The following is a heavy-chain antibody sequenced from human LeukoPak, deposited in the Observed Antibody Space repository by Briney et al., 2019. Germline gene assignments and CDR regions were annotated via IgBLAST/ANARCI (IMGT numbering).Heavy chain of an antibody. V-gene: IGHV3-74*01. Sequence: GSPRLSCAASGFTFSSYWMHWVRQAPGKGLVWVSRINSDGSSTSYADSVKGRFTISRDNAKNTLYLQMNSLRAEDTAVYYCARALFGSHGDFDYWGQGTLVTVSS. CDR3: ARALFGSHGDFDY. CDR1: GFTFSSYW. J-gene: IGHJ4*02. D-gene: IGHD3-10*01. CDR2: INSDGSST.